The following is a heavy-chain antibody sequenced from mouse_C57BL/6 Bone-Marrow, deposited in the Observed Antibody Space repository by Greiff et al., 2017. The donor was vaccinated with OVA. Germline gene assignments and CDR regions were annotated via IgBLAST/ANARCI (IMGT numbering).Heavy chain of an antibody. CDR1: GYTFTSYW. Sequence: EVKLQQPGAELVKPGASVKLSCKASGYTFTSYWMHWVKQRPEQGLEWIGRIDPANGNTKYAPKFQGKATITADTSSNTAYLQLSSLTSEDTAIYYCARQYYGSLDVWGTGTTVTVSS. CDR3: ARQYYGSLDV. J-gene: IGHJ1*03. V-gene: IGHV14-3*01. CDR2: IDPANGNT. D-gene: IGHD1-1*01.